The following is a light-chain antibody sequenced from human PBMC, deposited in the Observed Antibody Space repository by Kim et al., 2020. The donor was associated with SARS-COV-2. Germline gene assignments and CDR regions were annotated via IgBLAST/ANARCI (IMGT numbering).Light chain of an antibody. Sequence: DIVLTQSPSTVSLSPGDRATLSCRASQSVYSYLAWYQQKTGKAPRLLIYEASNRATGIPARFSGSGSGTEFTLTINSLEPEDFAVYYCQQRKNWPITFGQGTRLEIK. CDR2: EAS. CDR3: QQRKNWPIT. V-gene: IGKV3-11*01. CDR1: QSVYSY. J-gene: IGKJ5*01.